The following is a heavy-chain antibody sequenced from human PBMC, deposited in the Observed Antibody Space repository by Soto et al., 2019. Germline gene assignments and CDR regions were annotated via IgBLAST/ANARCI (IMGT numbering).Heavy chain of an antibody. V-gene: IGHV1-46*01. CDR2: INPVGGGT. Sequence: QVHLVQSGAEVKKPGASVKVSCKASGYTFSHYYIHWVRQAPGQGLEWMGMINPVGGGTTFAQKFPAELTMTTDTSTATVYMELTSLTSDDTSVYYCARPRFFGEFYFAYWGQGTLVTVS. J-gene: IGHJ4*02. D-gene: IGHD4-17*01. CDR3: ARPRFFGEFYFAY. CDR1: GYTFSHYY.